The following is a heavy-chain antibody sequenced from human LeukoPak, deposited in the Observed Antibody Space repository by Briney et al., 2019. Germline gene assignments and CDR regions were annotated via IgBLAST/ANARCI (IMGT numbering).Heavy chain of an antibody. D-gene: IGHD6-13*01. CDR2: IIPIFGTA. V-gene: IGHV1-69*13. J-gene: IGHJ4*02. Sequence: VASVKVSCKASGGTSSSYAISWVRQAPGQGLEWMGGIIPIFGTANYAQKFQGRVTITADESTSTAYMELSSLRSEDTAVYYCASPSSSYSSSWHRLYFDYWGQGTLVTVSS. CDR3: ASPSSSYSSSWHRLYFDY. CDR1: GGTSSSYA.